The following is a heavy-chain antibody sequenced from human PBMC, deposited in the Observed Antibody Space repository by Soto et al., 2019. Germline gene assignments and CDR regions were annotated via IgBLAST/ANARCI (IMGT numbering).Heavy chain of an antibody. D-gene: IGHD5-12*01. CDR3: AKVGLRLLSTYYYGMDV. CDR2: ISYDGSNK. J-gene: IGHJ6*02. Sequence: QVQLVESGGGVVQPGRSLRLSCAASGFTFSSYGMHWVRQAPGKGLEWVAVISYDGSNKYYADSVKGRFTISRDNSKNMXYLQMNSLRAEDTAVYYCAKVGLRLLSTYYYGMDVWGQGTTVTVSS. V-gene: IGHV3-30*18. CDR1: GFTFSSYG.